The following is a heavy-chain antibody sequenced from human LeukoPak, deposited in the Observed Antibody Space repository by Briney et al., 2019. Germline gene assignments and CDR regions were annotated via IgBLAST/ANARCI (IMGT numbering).Heavy chain of an antibody. V-gene: IGHV4-39*07. CDR2: IYYSVST. Sequence: VKPSETLSLTCTVSGFSISGSSYYWGWLRQPPGKGLEWIGSIYYSVSTYYNPSLKSRFTISVDTSKNQFSLKLSSVTAADTAVYYCARRGSRTAYYYMDVWGKGTTVTVSS. D-gene: IGHD5-12*01. CDR3: ARRGSRTAYYYMDV. CDR1: GFSISGSSYY. J-gene: IGHJ6*03.